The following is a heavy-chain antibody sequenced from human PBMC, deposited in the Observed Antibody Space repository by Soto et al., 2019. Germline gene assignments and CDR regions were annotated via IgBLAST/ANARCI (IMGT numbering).Heavy chain of an antibody. D-gene: IGHD3-10*01. CDR1: VFSFSNAW. Sequence: PGWSLRLSCAASVFSFSNAWLSWVRQAPGKGLEWVGRIKSRADGGTTDYTAPVKGRFAISRDDSKNTLYLQMNSLKTEDTAVYYCTTGSTSTKNYWGQGTLVTVSS. V-gene: IGHV3-15*01. CDR3: TTGSTSTKNY. J-gene: IGHJ4*02. CDR2: IKSRADGGTT.